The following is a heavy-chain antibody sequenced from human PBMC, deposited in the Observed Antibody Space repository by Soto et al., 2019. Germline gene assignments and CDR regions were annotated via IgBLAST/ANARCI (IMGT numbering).Heavy chain of an antibody. J-gene: IGHJ5*02. CDR2: ISHSGSST. V-gene: IGHV3-23*01. CDR3: AKGSWVHHGSEGGNWLDP. CDR1: GVTFSNYA. D-gene: IGHD3-10*01. Sequence: EVQFLESGGGLVQPGGSLRLSCAASGVTFSNYAMNWVRKAPGKGLEWVSGISHSGSSTYYADSVKGRFTISRDNSKNTLLLQMNSLTAEDTAVYYCAKGSWVHHGSEGGNWLDPWGQGTLVTVSS.